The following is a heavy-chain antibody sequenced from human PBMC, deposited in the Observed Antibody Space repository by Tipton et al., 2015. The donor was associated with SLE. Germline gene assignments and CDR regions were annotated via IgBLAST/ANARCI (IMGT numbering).Heavy chain of an antibody. CDR2: IYPDDPET. J-gene: IGHJ6*03. CDR1: GYNFGNHW. V-gene: IGHV5-51*03. D-gene: IGHD3-10*01. CDR3: ARRGDYPALRHSGYYIDV. Sequence: QSGAEVKKPGESLKISCRATGYNFGNHWIAWVRQRPGKGLEWMGIIYPDDPETRYNPSFQGHVTISGDTSINTAYLHWSSLEASDTATYYCARRGDYPALRHSGYYIDVWGSGTTVTVSS.